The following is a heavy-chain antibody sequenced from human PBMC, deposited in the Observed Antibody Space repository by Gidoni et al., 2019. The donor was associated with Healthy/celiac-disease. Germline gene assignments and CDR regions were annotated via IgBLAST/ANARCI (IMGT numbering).Heavy chain of an antibody. D-gene: IGHD6-6*01. J-gene: IGHJ5*02. Sequence: QVQLQQWGAGLLKPSETLSLTCAFYGGSFSGYYWSWIRRPPGKGLEWIGEINHSGSTNYNPSLKSRVTISVDTSKNQFSLKLSSVTAADTAVYYCARMVPPLVPQRSSSFRLRWFDPWGQGTLVTVSS. CDR1: GGSFSGYY. CDR3: ARMVPPLVPQRSSSFRLRWFDP. V-gene: IGHV4-34*01. CDR2: INHSGST.